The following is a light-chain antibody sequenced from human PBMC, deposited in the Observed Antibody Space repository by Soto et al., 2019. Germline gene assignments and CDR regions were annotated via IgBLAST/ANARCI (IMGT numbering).Light chain of an antibody. CDR3: QQYGSSPLIS. CDR2: GVS. Sequence: ALTLTQGSLCLSTKRIATLTCRSIQRLSASDIAGYQQKPGQAPKFLIYGVSSRATGIPDRFSGSGSGTDFTLTISRLEPEDFAVYHCQQYGSSPLISFGQGTRLEIK. V-gene: IGKV3-20*01. J-gene: IGKJ5*01. CDR1: QRLSASD.